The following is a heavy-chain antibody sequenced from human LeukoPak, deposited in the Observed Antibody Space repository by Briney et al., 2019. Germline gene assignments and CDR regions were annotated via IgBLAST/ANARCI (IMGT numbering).Heavy chain of an antibody. CDR2: ISYDGSNK. D-gene: IGHD4-17*01. V-gene: IGHV3-30*18. CDR3: AKDGEDYGDYSRHGDAFDI. Sequence: GGSLRLSCAASGFTFSSYGMHWVRQAPGKGLEWVAVISYDGSNKYYADSVKGRFTISRDNSKNTLYLQMNSLRAEDTAVYYCAKDGEDYGDYSRHGDAFDIWGQGTMVTVSS. CDR1: GFTFSSYG. J-gene: IGHJ3*02.